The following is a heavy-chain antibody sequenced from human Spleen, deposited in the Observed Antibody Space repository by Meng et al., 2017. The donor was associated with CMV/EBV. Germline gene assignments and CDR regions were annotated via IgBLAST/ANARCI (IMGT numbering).Heavy chain of an antibody. Sequence: FSSSVMHWVRQAPGKGLEWVAFIRYDGNNKCYADSVKGRFTISRDNSKNTIYLQMNSLRAEDTAVYYCAKEAGYCSSTSCYTHWIDPWGQGTLVTVSS. D-gene: IGHD2-2*01. CDR2: IRYDGNNK. CDR1: FSSSV. CDR3: AKEAGYCSSTSCYTHWIDP. J-gene: IGHJ5*02. V-gene: IGHV3-30*02.